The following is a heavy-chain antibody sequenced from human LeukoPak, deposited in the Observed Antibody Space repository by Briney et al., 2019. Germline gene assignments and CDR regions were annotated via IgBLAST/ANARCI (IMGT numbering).Heavy chain of an antibody. CDR2: IYYSGST. CDR1: GGSISSGGYY. Sequence: PSQTLSLTCTVSGGSISSGGYYWSWIRQHPGKGLEWIGYIYYSGSTYYNPSLKSRVTISVDTSKNQFSPKLSSVTAADTAVYYCARDFLNSYFDYWGQGTLVTVSS. D-gene: IGHD1-7*01. CDR3: ARDFLNSYFDY. V-gene: IGHV4-31*03. J-gene: IGHJ4*02.